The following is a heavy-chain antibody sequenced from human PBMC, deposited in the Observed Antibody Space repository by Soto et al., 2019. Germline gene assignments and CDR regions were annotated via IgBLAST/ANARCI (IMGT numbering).Heavy chain of an antibody. D-gene: IGHD6-19*01. Sequence: EVQLLESGGGFVQPGGSLRLSCAAPGFTFNNYAMAWVRQAPGQGLEWVSSISGSGGHSSYVDSVRGRFTISRDNVNNILSLDMSDLRAEDTALYYCAKDCRRLAVTGSAFDSWGQGALVTVSS. CDR1: GFTFNNYA. CDR2: ISGSGGHS. V-gene: IGHV3-23*01. CDR3: AKDCRRLAVTGSAFDS. J-gene: IGHJ4*02.